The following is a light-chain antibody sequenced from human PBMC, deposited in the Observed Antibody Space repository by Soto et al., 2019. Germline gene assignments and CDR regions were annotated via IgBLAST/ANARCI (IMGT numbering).Light chain of an antibody. V-gene: IGKV1-5*03. Sequence: DIQMTQSPSTLSASVGDRVTITCRASQSISSWLAWYQQKPGKAPKLLIYKASSLESGVPSRFSGSGSGTDFTLTISSLQPDDFATYYCQQYNSYSRTFGKGPKVYIK. CDR1: QSISSW. CDR2: KAS. CDR3: QQYNSYSRT. J-gene: IGKJ1*01.